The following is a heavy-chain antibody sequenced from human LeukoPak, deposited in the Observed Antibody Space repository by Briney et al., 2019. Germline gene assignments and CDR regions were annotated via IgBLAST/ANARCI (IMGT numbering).Heavy chain of an antibody. Sequence: PGRSLRLSCAASGFTFDDYAMHWVRQAPGKGLEWVSGISWNSGSIGYADSVKGRFTISRDNAKNSLYLQMNSLRAEDTALYYCAKDSHDYVWGTLFDYWGQGTLVTVSS. CDR2: ISWNSGSI. CDR1: GFTFDDYA. D-gene: IGHD3-16*01. V-gene: IGHV3-9*01. CDR3: AKDSHDYVWGTLFDY. J-gene: IGHJ4*02.